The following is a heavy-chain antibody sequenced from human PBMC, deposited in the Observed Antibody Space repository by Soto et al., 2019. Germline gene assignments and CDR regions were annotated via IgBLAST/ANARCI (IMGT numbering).Heavy chain of an antibody. CDR3: AKSGIKQQLAHY. D-gene: IGHD6-13*01. V-gene: IGHV3-23*01. CDR2: ISGSGGST. CDR1: GFTFSSYA. Sequence: GGSLRLSCAASGFTFSSYAMSWARQAPGKGLEWVSAISGSGGSTYYADSVKGRFTISRDNSKNTLYLQMNSLRAEDTAVYYCAKSGIKQQLAHYWGQGTLVTVSS. J-gene: IGHJ4*02.